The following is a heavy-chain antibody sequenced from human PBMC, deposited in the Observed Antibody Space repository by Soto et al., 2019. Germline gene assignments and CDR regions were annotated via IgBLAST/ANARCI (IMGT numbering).Heavy chain of an antibody. CDR2: ISYDGSNK. V-gene: IGHV3-30*18. CDR3: AKTLVVITTFFDY. CDR1: GFTFSSYG. J-gene: IGHJ4*02. Sequence: GGSLRLSCAASGFTFSSYGMHWVRQAPGKGLEWVAVISYDGSNKYYADSVKGRFTISRDNSKNTLYLQMNSLRAEDTAVYYCAKTLVVITTFFDYWGQGTLVTVSS. D-gene: IGHD3-22*01.